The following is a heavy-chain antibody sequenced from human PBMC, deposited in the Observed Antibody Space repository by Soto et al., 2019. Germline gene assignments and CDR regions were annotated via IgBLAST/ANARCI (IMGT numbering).Heavy chain of an antibody. V-gene: IGHV3-23*01. J-gene: IGHJ4*02. Sequence: GGSLRLSCAASGFTFSSFAMSWVRQSPGKGLEWVSTINKSGGSTYYADSVKGRFTISRDNPKNMLFLQINGLRAEDTAVYYCAKDPPTTGTTFDYWGRGTLVTVSS. D-gene: IGHD1-1*01. CDR3: AKDPPTTGTTFDY. CDR2: INKSGGST. CDR1: GFTFSSFA.